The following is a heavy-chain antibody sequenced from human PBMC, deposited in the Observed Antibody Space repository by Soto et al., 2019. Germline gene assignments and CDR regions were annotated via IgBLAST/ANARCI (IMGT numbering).Heavy chain of an antibody. J-gene: IGHJ5*02. Sequence: TLSLTCAVYGGSFSGYSWSWIRQPPGKGLEWVGEIHPSGSTNYNPSLKSRVTISVGTSKSQFSLKLNSVTAADTAMYYCARGVLGRSSSWYGPWGQGTLVTVSS. D-gene: IGHD6-13*01. CDR1: GGSFSGYS. CDR2: IHPSGST. CDR3: ARGVLGRSSSWYGP. V-gene: IGHV4-34*01.